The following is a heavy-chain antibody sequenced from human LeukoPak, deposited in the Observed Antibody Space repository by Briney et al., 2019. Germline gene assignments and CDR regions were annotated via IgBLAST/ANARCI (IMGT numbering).Heavy chain of an antibody. CDR1: GFSLSTSGMR. D-gene: IGHD3-16*01. CDR3: ARDYSFRCYYYYMDV. Sequence: SGPALVKPTQTLTLTCTFSGFSLSTSGMRVSWIRQPPGKALEWLARIDWDDDKFYSTSLKTRLTISKDTSENQVVLTMTNMDPVDTATYYCARDYSFRCYYYYMDVWGKGTTVTVSS. J-gene: IGHJ6*03. V-gene: IGHV2-70*04. CDR2: IDWDDDK.